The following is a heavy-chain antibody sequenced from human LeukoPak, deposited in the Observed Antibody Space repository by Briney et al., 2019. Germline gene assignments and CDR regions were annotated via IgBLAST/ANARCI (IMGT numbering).Heavy chain of an antibody. CDR1: GYTFTSYD. Sequence: ASVKVSCKASGYTFTSYDINWVRQATGQGLEWMGWMNPNSGNTGYAQKFQGRVTITRNTSISTAYMELSSLRSEDTAVYYCARIYYDFWSGYIDAFDIWGQGTMVTVSS. CDR3: ARIYYDFWSGYIDAFDI. J-gene: IGHJ3*02. CDR2: MNPNSGNT. V-gene: IGHV1-8*03. D-gene: IGHD3-3*01.